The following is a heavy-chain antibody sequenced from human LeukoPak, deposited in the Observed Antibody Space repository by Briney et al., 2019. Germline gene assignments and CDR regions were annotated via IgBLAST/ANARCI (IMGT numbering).Heavy chain of an antibody. CDR3: AKGSSSWQMGAFAY. Sequence: GGSLRLSCAASGFTFSSYAMSWVRQAPGKGLEGVSAISGSGGSTYYADSVKGRFTISRDNSKNTLYLQMNSLRAADTAVYYCAKGSSSWQMGAFAYWGQGTLVTVSS. CDR1: GFTFSSYA. J-gene: IGHJ4*02. CDR2: ISGSGGST. D-gene: IGHD6-13*01. V-gene: IGHV3-23*01.